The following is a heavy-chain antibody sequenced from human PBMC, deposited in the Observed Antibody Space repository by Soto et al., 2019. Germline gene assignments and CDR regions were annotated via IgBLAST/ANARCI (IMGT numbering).Heavy chain of an antibody. D-gene: IGHD4-17*01. CDR1: GFTFSTYA. CDR2: ISNSGGST. Sequence: EVQLLESAGGLVQPGGSLRLSCAASGFTFSTYAMNWVRQAPGKGLEWVSFISNSGGSTYYADAVKGRFTSSRDNSKNTLYLQMNSLRAEDTAIYYCAKFRGLDYGDYYYYYVDVWGKGTTVTVSS. V-gene: IGHV3-23*01. CDR3: AKFRGLDYGDYYYYYVDV. J-gene: IGHJ6*03.